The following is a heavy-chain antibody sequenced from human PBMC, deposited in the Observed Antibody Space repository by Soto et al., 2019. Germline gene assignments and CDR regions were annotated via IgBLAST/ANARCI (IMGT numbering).Heavy chain of an antibody. J-gene: IGHJ6*02. CDR3: ARVALRELSSSILRYYYYGMDV. V-gene: IGHV6-1*01. CDR1: GDSVSSNSAA. D-gene: IGHD3-16*02. CDR2: TYHRSKWYN. Sequence: SQTLSLTCAISGDSVSSNSAAWNWIRQSPSRGLEWLGRTYHRSKWYNDYAVSVKSRITINPDTSKNQFSLALYSATPEDTAVYYCARVALRELSSSILRYYYYGMDVWGQGTTVNV.